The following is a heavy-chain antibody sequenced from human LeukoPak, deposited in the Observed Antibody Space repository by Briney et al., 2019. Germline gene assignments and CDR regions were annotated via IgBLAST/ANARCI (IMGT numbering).Heavy chain of an antibody. CDR2: VSYDGSNK. CDR3: AKDLSLPRRPYSYGYYDGMDV. D-gene: IGHD5-18*01. Sequence: GGSMRLSCAASGFIFSTFGMHWVRQAPGKGLEWVAVVSYDGSNKSYADSVKGRFTISRDNSENMLYLQMNSLRAEDTALYYCAKDLSLPRRPYSYGYYDGMDVWGQGTTVTVSS. V-gene: IGHV3-30*18. J-gene: IGHJ6*02. CDR1: GFIFSTFG.